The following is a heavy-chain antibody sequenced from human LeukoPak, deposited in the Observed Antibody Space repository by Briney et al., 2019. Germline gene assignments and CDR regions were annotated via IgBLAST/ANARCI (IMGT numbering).Heavy chain of an antibody. CDR2: ISAYNGNT. CDR3: ARAGGYCGRISCPYYFDY. J-gene: IGHJ4*02. D-gene: IGHD2-15*01. V-gene: IGHV1-18*01. CDR1: GYTFTSYG. Sequence: ASVKVSCKASGYTFTSYGISWVRQAPGQGLEWMGWISAYNGNTNYAQKLQGRVTMTTDTSTSTAYMELRSLRSDDTAVYYCARAGGYCGRISCPYYFDYWGQGSLVAVSS.